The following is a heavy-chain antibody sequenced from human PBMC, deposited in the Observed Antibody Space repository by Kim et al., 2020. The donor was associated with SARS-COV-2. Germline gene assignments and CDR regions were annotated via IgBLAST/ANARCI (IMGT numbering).Heavy chain of an antibody. CDR2: ISGSGSST. CDR3: AKDSYDYVWGSYRYYYYGMDV. D-gene: IGHD3-16*02. V-gene: IGHV3-23*01. CDR1: GFTFSSYA. Sequence: GGSLRLSCAASGFTFSSYAMSWVRQAPGKGLEWVSAISGSGSSTYYADSVKGRFTISRDNSKNTLYLQMNSLRAEDTAVYYCAKDSYDYVWGSYRYYYYGMDVWGQGTTVTVSS. J-gene: IGHJ6*02.